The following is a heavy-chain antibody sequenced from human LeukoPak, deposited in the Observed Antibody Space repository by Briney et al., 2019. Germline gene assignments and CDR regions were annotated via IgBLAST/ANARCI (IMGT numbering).Heavy chain of an antibody. CDR3: ARHSRPPLLNDY. V-gene: IGHV4-39*01. Sequence: SGTLSLTCTVSGGSISSSSYYWGWIRQPPGKGLEWIGSIYYSGSTYYNPSLKSRVTISVDTSKNQFSLKLSSVTAADTAVYYCARHSRPPLLNDYWGQGTLVTVSS. CDR1: GGSISSSSYY. CDR2: IYYSGST. D-gene: IGHD2/OR15-2a*01. J-gene: IGHJ4*02.